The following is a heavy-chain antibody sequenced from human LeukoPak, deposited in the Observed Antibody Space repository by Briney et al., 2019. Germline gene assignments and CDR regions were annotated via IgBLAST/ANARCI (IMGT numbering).Heavy chain of an antibody. V-gene: IGHV3-30*02. CDR2: IRSDGSNK. D-gene: IGHD6-19*01. CDR1: GFTFDDFA. J-gene: IGHJ4*02. Sequence: GGSLRLSCVASGFTFDDFAMHWVRQGPGKGLEWVAFIRSDGSNKYYADSVKGRFTISRDNSKLYLQMNSLRAEDTAVYYCAKKGYSNGWRDSYYFDCWGQGTLVTVSS. CDR3: AKKGYSNGWRDSYYFDC.